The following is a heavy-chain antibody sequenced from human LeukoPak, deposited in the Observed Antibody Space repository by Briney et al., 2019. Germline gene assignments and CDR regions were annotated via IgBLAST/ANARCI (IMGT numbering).Heavy chain of an antibody. J-gene: IGHJ4*02. D-gene: IGHD3-9*01. CDR2: IYHSGST. Sequence: PSETLSFTCAGSSFTINCANWWRWARQTPRKGLQWIGAIYHSGSTNDNPSLKSRVTISVDKAKNQFSLQLSSVTAADTAVYYCARARNDILNGYYAFDYWGQGTLVTVSS. CDR1: SFTINCANW. CDR3: ARARNDILNGYYAFDY. V-gene: IGHV4-4*02.